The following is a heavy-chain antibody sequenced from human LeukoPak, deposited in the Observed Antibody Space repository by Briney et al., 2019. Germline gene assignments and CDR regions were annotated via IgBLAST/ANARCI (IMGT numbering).Heavy chain of an antibody. CDR1: GGSISSYY. V-gene: IGHV4-59*01. D-gene: IGHD6-6*01. J-gene: IGHJ4*02. Sequence: PSETLSLTCTVSGGSISSYYWSWIRQPPGKGLEWIGYIYYSGSTNYNPSLKSRVTISVDTSKNQFSLKLSSVTAADTAVYYCARGFDLVTTFAYWGQGTLVTVSS. CDR3: ARGFDLVTTFAY. CDR2: IYYSGST.